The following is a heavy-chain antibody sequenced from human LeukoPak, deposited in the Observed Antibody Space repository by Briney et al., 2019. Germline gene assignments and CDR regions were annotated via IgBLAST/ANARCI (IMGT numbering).Heavy chain of an antibody. CDR1: GGTFSSYT. D-gene: IGHD1-1*01. V-gene: IGHV1-69*02. Sequence: ASVKVSCEASGGTFSSYTISWVRQAPGQGLEWMGGIIPILGIANYAQKFQGRVTITADKSTSTAYMELSSLRSEDTAVYYCARSLTPGGFDYWGQGTLVTVSS. CDR2: IIPILGIA. J-gene: IGHJ4*02. CDR3: ARSLTPGGFDY.